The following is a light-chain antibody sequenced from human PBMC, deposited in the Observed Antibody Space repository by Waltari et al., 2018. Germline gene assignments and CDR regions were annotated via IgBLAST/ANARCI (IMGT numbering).Light chain of an antibody. Sequence: DIQMTQSTSTLSASVGDRVTVSCRASQSISSRLAWYQQKPGKAPKLLIYKASSLESGVPSRLSGSRSGTEFTLTISSLQHDDFATYYCKQYNSYPITFGQGTRLEIK. CDR1: QSISSR. CDR3: KQYNSYPIT. J-gene: IGKJ5*01. CDR2: KAS. V-gene: IGKV1-5*03.